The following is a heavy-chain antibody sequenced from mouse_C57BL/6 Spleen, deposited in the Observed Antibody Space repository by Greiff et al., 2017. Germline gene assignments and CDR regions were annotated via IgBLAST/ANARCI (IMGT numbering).Heavy chain of an antibody. CDR2: ISSGSSTI. Sequence: EVQRVESGGGLVKPGGSLKLSCAASGFTFSDYGMHWVRQAPEKGLEWVAYISSGSSTIYYADTVKGRFTISRDNAKNTLFLQMTSLRSEDTAMYYCARPIYGNYVGYWGQGTTLTVSS. J-gene: IGHJ2*01. V-gene: IGHV5-17*01. CDR3: ARPIYGNYVGY. D-gene: IGHD2-1*01. CDR1: GFTFSDYG.